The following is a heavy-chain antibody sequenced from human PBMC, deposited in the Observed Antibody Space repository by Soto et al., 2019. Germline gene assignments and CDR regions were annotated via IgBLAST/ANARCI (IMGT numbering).Heavy chain of an antibody. CDR2: IYHSGNI. Sequence: QLQLQESGSGLVKPSQTLSLTCAVSGGSISSGGYSWSWIRQPPGKGLEWIGYIYHSGNIYYNPSLKSRVTRSVDSSKNQFSLKLSSVTAADPAVYYCAWIPSPWGQGTLVTVSS. D-gene: IGHD2-2*03. J-gene: IGHJ5*02. CDR1: GGSISSGGYS. CDR3: AWIPSP. V-gene: IGHV4-30-2*01.